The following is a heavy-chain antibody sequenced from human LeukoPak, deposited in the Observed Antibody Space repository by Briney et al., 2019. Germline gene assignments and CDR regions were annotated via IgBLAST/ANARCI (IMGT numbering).Heavy chain of an antibody. Sequence: ASVKVSCKASGYTFTSYGISWVGQAPGQGVEWMGRIIPILGIANYAQKFQGRVTITADKSTSTAYMELSSLRSEDTAVYYCARDNYYGSGTPMGDWGQGSLVTVSS. CDR1: GYTFTSYG. J-gene: IGHJ4*02. D-gene: IGHD3-10*01. CDR2: IIPILGIA. V-gene: IGHV1-69*04. CDR3: ARDNYYGSGTPMGD.